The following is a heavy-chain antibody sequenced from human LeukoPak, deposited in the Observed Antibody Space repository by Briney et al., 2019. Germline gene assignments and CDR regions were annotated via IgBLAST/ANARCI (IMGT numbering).Heavy chain of an antibody. D-gene: IGHD4-17*01. V-gene: IGHV1-2*02. CDR2: INPNSGGT. CDR3: ARGDYGQGAWFDP. CDR1: GYTFTGYY. J-gene: IGHJ5*02. Sequence: ASVKVSCKASGYTFTGYYMHWVRQAPGQGLEWMGWINPNSGGTNYAQKFQGRVTMTRDTSISTAYMELSRLRSDDTAVYYCARGDYGQGAWFDPWGQGTLVTVSS.